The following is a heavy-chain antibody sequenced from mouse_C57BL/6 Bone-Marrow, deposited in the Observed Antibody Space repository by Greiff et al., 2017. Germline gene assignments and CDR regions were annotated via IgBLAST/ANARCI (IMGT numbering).Heavy chain of an antibody. CDR3: ARVTTVVAHFDY. D-gene: IGHD1-1*01. J-gene: IGHJ2*01. Sequence: LVESGAELVRPGASVKLSCKASGYTFTDYYINWVKQRPGQGLEWIARIYPGSGNTYYNEKFKGKATLTAEKSSSTAYMQLSSLTSEDSAVYFCARVTTVVAHFDYWGQGTTLTVSS. CDR2: IYPGSGNT. CDR1: GYTFTDYY. V-gene: IGHV1-76*01.